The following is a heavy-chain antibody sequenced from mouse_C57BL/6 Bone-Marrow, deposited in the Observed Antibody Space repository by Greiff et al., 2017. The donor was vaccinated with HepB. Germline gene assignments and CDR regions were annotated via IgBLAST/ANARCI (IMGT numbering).Heavy chain of an antibody. J-gene: IGHJ3*01. CDR1: GYSITSGYY. CDR2: ISYDGSN. Sequence: EVQLQQSGPGLVKPSQSLSLTCSVTGYSITSGYYWNWIRQFPGNKLEWMGYISYDGSNNYNPSLKNRISITRDTSKKQFFLKLNSVTTEDTATYYCADVAPWFAYWGQGTLVTVSA. V-gene: IGHV3-6*01. D-gene: IGHD1-1*01. CDR3: ADVAPWFAY.